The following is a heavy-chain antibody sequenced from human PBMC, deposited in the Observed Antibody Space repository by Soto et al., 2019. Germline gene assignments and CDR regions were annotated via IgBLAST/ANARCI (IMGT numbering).Heavy chain of an antibody. CDR1: GFIFSNYA. J-gene: IGHJ4*02. V-gene: IGHV3-23*01. CDR3: AKESESWIQLWLIN. D-gene: IGHD5-18*01. Sequence: LRLSCAASGFIFSNYAMNWVRQSPGKGLEWVSVISGSGGSTYYADSVKGRFTISRDTSKNTLYLRMNSLRAEDTAVYYCAKESESWIQLWLINWGQGTLVTVSS. CDR2: ISGSGGST.